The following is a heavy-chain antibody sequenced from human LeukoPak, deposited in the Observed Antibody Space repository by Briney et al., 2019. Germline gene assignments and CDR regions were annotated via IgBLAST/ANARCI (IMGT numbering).Heavy chain of an antibody. Sequence: ASVKVSCKASGYAFTGYYMHWVRQAPGQGLEWMGRIHPNSGGTNYAQKFQGRVTMTRDTSISTAYMELSRLRSDDTAVYYCALVVVITVNRWGQGTLVTVSS. CDR2: IHPNSGGT. J-gene: IGHJ4*02. CDR1: GYAFTGYY. D-gene: IGHD3-22*01. V-gene: IGHV1-2*06. CDR3: ALVVVITVNR.